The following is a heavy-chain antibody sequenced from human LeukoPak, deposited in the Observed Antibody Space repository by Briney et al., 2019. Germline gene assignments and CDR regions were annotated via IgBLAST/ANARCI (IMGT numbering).Heavy chain of an antibody. CDR1: GYPFTSYG. D-gene: IGHD2-15*01. CDR3: ARDWVVGVVVVAAGY. CDR2: ISTYKGNT. J-gene: IGHJ4*02. Sequence: ASVTVSCKASGYPFTSYGISWVRQPPGPGLEWVGWISTYKGNTNHAQKFQDIVTMTPDTSTSTAYMELKSLRSDDAAVYYCARDWVVGVVVVAAGYWGQGTLVTVSS. V-gene: IGHV1-18*01.